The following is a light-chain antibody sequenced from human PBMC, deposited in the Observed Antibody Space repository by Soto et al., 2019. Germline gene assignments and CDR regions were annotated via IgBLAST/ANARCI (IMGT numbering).Light chain of an antibody. CDR1: RSVSNN. J-gene: IGKJ5*01. Sequence: EIVLTQSPGTLSLSPGERATLSCRASRSVSNNLAWHQQKPGQAPRLLIYGASTRATGIPARFSGSWSGTEFTLTISSLQSEDSALYYCQQYNNWPLTFGQGTRLEIK. CDR2: GAS. CDR3: QQYNNWPLT. V-gene: IGKV3-15*01.